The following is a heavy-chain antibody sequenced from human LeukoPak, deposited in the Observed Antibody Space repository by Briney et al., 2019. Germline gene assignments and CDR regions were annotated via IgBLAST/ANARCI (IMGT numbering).Heavy chain of an antibody. CDR3: AKESSTYMDV. J-gene: IGHJ6*04. D-gene: IGHD2-2*01. CDR2: ISYDGSNK. Sequence: GRSLRLSCAASGFTFSSYAMHWVRQAPGKGLEWVAVISYDGSNKYYADSVKGRFTISRDNSKNTLYLQMNSLRAEDTAVYYCAKESSTYMDVWGKGTTVTVSS. V-gene: IGHV3-30*04. CDR1: GFTFSSYA.